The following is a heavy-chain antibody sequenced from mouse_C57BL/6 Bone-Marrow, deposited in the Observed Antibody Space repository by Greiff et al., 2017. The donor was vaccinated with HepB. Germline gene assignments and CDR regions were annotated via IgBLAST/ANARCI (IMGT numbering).Heavy chain of an antibody. D-gene: IGHD2-2*01. V-gene: IGHV1-69*01. Sequence: QVQLKQPGAELVMPGASAKLCCKASGYTFTSYWMHGVKQRPGQGLEWIGEIDPSDSYTNYNQKFKGKSTLTVDKSSSTAYMQLSSLTSEDSAVYYCSRGREWLPSFAYWRQGTLVTVSA. CDR2: IDPSDSYT. J-gene: IGHJ3*01. CDR1: GYTFTSYW. CDR3: SRGREWLPSFAY.